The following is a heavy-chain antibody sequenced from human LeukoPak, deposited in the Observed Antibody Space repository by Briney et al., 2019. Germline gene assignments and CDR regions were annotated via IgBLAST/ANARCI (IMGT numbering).Heavy chain of an antibody. CDR3: AKDLGSGYHICSGGSCYFDY. D-gene: IGHD2-15*01. CDR2: ISGSGGST. CDR1: GFTFSSYA. Sequence: GGSLRLSCAASGFTFSSYAMSWVRQAPGKGLEWVSAISGSGGSTYYADSVKGRFTISRDNSKNTLYLQMNSLRAEDTAVYYCAKDLGSGYHICSGGSCYFDYWGQGTLVTVSS. J-gene: IGHJ4*02. V-gene: IGHV3-23*01.